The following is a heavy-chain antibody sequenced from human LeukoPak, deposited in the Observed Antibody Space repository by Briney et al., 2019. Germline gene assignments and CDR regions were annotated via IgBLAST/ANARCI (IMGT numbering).Heavy chain of an antibody. CDR1: GYTFISNG. D-gene: IGHD4-11*01. V-gene: IGHV1-18*01. Sequence: ASVKVSCKASGYTFISNGINWVRQAPGQGLEWMGWISANSANANYAQNFQGRVTMTTDTSTTTAYMEVRSLRSDDTAVYYCARARSATTDLGYWGQGTLVTVSS. J-gene: IGHJ4*02. CDR2: ISANSANA. CDR3: ARARSATTDLGY.